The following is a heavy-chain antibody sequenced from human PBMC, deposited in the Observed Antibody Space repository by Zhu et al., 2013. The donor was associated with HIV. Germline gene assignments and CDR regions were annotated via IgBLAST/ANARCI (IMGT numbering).Heavy chain of an antibody. D-gene: IGHD2-2*01. Sequence: QVQLVQSGAEVKKPGSSVKVSCKASGGTFSSYAISWVRQAPGQGLEWMGWINPNSGGTNYAQKFQGRVTMTRDTSISTAYMELSRLRSDDTAVYYCAKDRAGVVVPVARWFDPWGQGTLVTVSS. J-gene: IGHJ5*02. V-gene: IGHV1-2*02. CDR1: GGTFSSYA. CDR3: AKDRAGVVVPVARWFDP. CDR2: INPNSGGT.